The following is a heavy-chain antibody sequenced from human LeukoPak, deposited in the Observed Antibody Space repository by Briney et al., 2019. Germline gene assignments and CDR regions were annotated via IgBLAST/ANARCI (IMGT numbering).Heavy chain of an antibody. D-gene: IGHD1-26*01. V-gene: IGHV3-48*04. Sequence: GGSLRLSCAASGFTFSSSGMNWVRQAPGRGLEWVSYISSSSSTIYYADSVKGRFTISRDNGKNSLYLQMNSLRAEDTAVYYCARNAPSDTGSYWSGHWGQGTLVTVSS. CDR2: ISSSSSTI. CDR3: ARNAPSDTGSYWSGH. J-gene: IGHJ5*02. CDR1: GFTFSSSG.